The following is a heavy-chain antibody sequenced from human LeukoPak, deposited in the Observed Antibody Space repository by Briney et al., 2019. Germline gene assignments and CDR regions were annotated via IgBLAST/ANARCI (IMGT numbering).Heavy chain of an antibody. CDR3: TRRVSATRWFDP. CDR1: GFTFSSYW. J-gene: IGHJ5*02. Sequence: GGSLRLSCAASGFTFSSYWMHWVRQAPGKGLFWVSRINSDGSTTNYADSVKGRFTISRDNAENTLYLQMNSLRVEDTAVYYCTRRVSATRWFDPWGQGTLVTVSS. CDR2: INSDGSTT. D-gene: IGHD2-15*01. V-gene: IGHV3-74*01.